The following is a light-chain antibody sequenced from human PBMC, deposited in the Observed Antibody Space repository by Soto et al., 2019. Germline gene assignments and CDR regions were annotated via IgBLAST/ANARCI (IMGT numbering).Light chain of an antibody. J-gene: IGLJ1*01. CDR2: END. Sequence: QSVLTQPPSVSAAPGQTVTISCSGSSSNTGNNNVSWYQQLPGAAPKILIYENDKRPSGIPDRFSGSKSGTSATLGITGLQTGDEADYYCATWDSSLSAGLFGTGTKVTVL. CDR3: ATWDSSLSAGL. CDR1: SSNTGNNN. V-gene: IGLV1-51*02.